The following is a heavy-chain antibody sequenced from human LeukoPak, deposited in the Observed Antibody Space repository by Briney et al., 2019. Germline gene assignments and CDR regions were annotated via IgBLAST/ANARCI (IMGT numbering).Heavy chain of an antibody. J-gene: IGHJ4*02. D-gene: IGHD2-2*01. CDR1: GFTFSNYS. V-gene: IGHV3-21*01. CDR3: ASTYCSSTSCYYY. Sequence: GGSLRLSCAASGFTFSNYSMSWVRQAPGKGLEWVSSISRSSGYIYYADSVKGRFAISRDNAKNSLYLQMNSLRAEDTAVYYCASTYCSSTSCYYYWGQGTLVTVSS. CDR2: ISRSSGYI.